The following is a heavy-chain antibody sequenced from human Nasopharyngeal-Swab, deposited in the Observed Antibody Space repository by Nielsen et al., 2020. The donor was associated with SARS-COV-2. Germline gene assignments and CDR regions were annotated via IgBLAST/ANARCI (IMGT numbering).Heavy chain of an antibody. J-gene: IGHJ4*02. V-gene: IGHV7-4-1*02. CDR1: GYTFTNYA. CDR3: ARDLVGLGDY. CDR2: INTNTGNP. Sequence: ASVKVSCRTSGYTFTNYAMNWVRQAPGQGLEWMGWINTNTGNPMYAQGFTGRFVFSLDTSASTAYLQISSLKAEDTAVYYCARDLVGLGDYWGQGTLVTVSS. D-gene: IGHD2-2*01.